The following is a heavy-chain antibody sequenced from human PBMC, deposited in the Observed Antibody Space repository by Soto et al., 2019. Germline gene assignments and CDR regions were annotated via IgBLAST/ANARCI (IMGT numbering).Heavy chain of an antibody. J-gene: IGHJ5*02. Sequence: GGSLRLSCAASGFTFSDYYMSWIRQAPGKGLEWVSYISSSGSTIYYADSVKGRFTISRDNAKNSLYLQMNSLRAEDTAVYYCARDFRYCSSTSCPTEFDPWGQGTLVTVSS. CDR2: ISSSGSTI. CDR3: ARDFRYCSSTSCPTEFDP. CDR1: GFTFSDYY. V-gene: IGHV3-11*01. D-gene: IGHD2-2*01.